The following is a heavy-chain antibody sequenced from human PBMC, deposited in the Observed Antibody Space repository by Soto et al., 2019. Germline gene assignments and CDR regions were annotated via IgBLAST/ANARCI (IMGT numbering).Heavy chain of an antibody. Sequence: QVQLVASGGGVVQPGTSLRLSCVGSGFTFRRYVIHWVRQAPGKGLEWVALTSYAGSNKYYDASVKGRFTISRDNSRKTVHLQLDNLSSEDMTLYNFAVWETTAALGVWGQGTVACVSS. V-gene: IGHV3-30*19. J-gene: IGHJ4*02. D-gene: IGHD3-16*01. CDR1: GFTFRRYV. CDR3: AVWETTAALGV. CDR2: TSYAGSNK.